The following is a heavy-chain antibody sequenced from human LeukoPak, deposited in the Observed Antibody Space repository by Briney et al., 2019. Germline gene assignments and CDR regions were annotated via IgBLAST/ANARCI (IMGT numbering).Heavy chain of an antibody. CDR1: GGSISSGSYY. D-gene: IGHD3-10*01. J-gene: IGHJ6*04. Sequence: SETLSLTCTASGGSISSGSYYWSWIRQPAGKGLEWIGRIYTSGSTNYNPSLKSRVTISVDTSKNQFSLKLSSVTAADTAVYYCARAYYYGSGSYLLDVWGKGTTVTISS. CDR2: IYTSGST. V-gene: IGHV4-61*02. CDR3: ARAYYYGSGSYLLDV.